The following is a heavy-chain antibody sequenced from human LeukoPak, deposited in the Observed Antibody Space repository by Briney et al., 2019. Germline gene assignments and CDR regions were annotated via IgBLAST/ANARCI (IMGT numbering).Heavy chain of an antibody. J-gene: IGHJ3*02. D-gene: IGHD3-9*01. CDR1: GGSISGYY. CDR2: IYYSGST. CDR3: ARRMYDTYAFDI. Sequence: SETLPLTCTVSGGSISGYYWSWIRQPPGKGLEWIGYIYYSGSTNYNPSLKSRVTISVDTSKNQFSLKLSSVTAADTAVYYCARRMYDTYAFDIWGQGTMVTVSS. V-gene: IGHV4-59*01.